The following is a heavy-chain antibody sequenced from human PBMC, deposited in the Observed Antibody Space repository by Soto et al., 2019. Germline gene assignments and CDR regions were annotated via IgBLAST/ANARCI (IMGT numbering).Heavy chain of an antibody. V-gene: IGHV4-30-2*01. D-gene: IGHD1-1*01. CDR2: VHHTGST. J-gene: IGHJ1*01. Sequence: TLALTCAVSGGSISSGGYSWTWIRQPPGKGLEWIGYVHHTGSTTYNPTLKTRVNISVDRPNNQFCLTLTSATAADSAIYFCDMGPWNDVFPYWGRGIVITV. CDR3: DMGPWNDVFPY. CDR1: GGSISSGGYS.